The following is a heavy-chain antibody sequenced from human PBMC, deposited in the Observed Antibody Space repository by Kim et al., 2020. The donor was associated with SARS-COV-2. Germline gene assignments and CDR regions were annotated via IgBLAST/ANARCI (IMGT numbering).Heavy chain of an antibody. V-gene: IGHV3-21*01. CDR3: ARDLGLVSGPLLYYYGMDV. J-gene: IGHJ6*02. D-gene: IGHD2-21*02. CDR1: GFTFSSYS. Sequence: GGSLRLSCAASGFTFSSYSMNWVRQAPGKGLEWVSSISSSSSYIYYADSVKGRFTISRDNAKNSLYLQMNSLRAEDTAVYYCARDLGLVSGPLLYYYGMDVWGQGTTVTVSS. CDR2: ISSSSSYI.